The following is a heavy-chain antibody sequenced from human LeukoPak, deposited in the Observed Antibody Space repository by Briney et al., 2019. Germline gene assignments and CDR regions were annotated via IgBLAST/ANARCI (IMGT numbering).Heavy chain of an antibody. Sequence: VASVKVSCKASGYSFTNYAMNWVRQAPGQGLEWMGWISAYNGNTNYAQKLQGRVTMTTDTSTSTAYMELRSLRSDDTAVYYCATLRGVADDYWGQGTLVTVSS. CDR2: ISAYNGNT. V-gene: IGHV1-18*01. CDR3: ATLRGVADDY. J-gene: IGHJ4*02. D-gene: IGHD3-10*01. CDR1: GYSFTNYA.